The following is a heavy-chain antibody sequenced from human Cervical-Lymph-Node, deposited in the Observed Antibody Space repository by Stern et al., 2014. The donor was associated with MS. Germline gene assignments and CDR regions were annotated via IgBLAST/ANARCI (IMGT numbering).Heavy chain of an antibody. V-gene: IGHV3-30*04. CDR1: GFTFSTYA. CDR3: ARVNNESKYRYSEAYFYYGMDV. J-gene: IGHJ6*02. CDR2: ISYDGSNK. Sequence: VQLVQSGGGVVQPGRSLRLSCGASGFTFSTYALHWVRQAPGKGLEWVAVISYDGSNKYYADSVKGRFTISRDNSKNTLFLQMNSLRADDTAVYYCARVNNESKYRYSEAYFYYGMDVWGQGTTVTVSS. D-gene: IGHD2-21*01.